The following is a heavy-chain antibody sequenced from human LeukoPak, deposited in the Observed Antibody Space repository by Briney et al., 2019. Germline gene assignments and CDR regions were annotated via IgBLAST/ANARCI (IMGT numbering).Heavy chain of an antibody. D-gene: IGHD3-22*01. CDR2: IYYSGST. CDR1: GGSISNYY. J-gene: IGHJ4*02. Sequence: SETLSLTCTVSGGSISNYYWSWIRQPPGKGLEWIGYIYYSGSTNYNPSLKSRVTISVDTSKNQFSLRLSSATAADTAVYYCARFDTSGYYYSLGYWGQGTLVTVSS. V-gene: IGHV4-59*01. CDR3: ARFDTSGYYYSLGY.